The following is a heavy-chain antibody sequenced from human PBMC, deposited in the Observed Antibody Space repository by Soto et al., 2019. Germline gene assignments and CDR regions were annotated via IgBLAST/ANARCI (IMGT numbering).Heavy chain of an antibody. CDR2: IIPIFGTA. D-gene: IGHD3-10*01. J-gene: IGHJ6*02. Sequence: QVQLVQSGAEVKKPGSSVKVSCKASGVTFSSYAISWVRQAPGQGLEWMGGIIPIFGTANYAQKFQGRVTITADESTSTAYMELSSLRSEDTAVYYCARGRRIGRYYYYYGMDVWGQGTTVTVSS. V-gene: IGHV1-69*01. CDR3: ARGRRIGRYYYYYGMDV. CDR1: GVTFSSYA.